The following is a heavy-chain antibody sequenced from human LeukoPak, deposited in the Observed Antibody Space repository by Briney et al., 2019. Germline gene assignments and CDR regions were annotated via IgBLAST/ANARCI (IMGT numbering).Heavy chain of an antibody. D-gene: IGHD3-9*01. J-gene: IGHJ4*02. Sequence: GGSLRLSCAASGFTFSSYAMHWVRQAPGKGLEWVAVISYDGSNKYYADSVKGRFTISRDNSKNTLYLQMNSLRAEDTAVYYCARGYFDWLFSYFDYWGQGTLVTVSS. CDR3: ARGYFDWLFSYFDY. CDR2: ISYDGSNK. V-gene: IGHV3-30-3*01. CDR1: GFTFSSYA.